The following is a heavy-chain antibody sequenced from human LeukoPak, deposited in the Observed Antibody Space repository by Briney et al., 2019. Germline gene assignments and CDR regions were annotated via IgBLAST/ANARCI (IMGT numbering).Heavy chain of an antibody. J-gene: IGHJ4*02. CDR2: ISYDGSNK. CDR3: AKAHWGPPSVVTPGDY. V-gene: IGHV3-30*18. CDR1: GFTFSSYG. Sequence: GGSLRLSCAASGFTFSSYGMHWVRRAPGKGLEWVAVISYDGSNKYYADSVKGRFTISRDNSKNTLYLQMNSLRAEDTAVYYCAKAHWGPPSVVTPGDYWGQGTLVTVSS. D-gene: IGHD4-23*01.